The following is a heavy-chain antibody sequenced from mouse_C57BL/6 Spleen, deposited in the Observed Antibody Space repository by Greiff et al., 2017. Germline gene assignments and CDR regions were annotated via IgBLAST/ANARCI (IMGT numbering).Heavy chain of an antibody. D-gene: IGHD2-4*01. CDR3: AIDWEGFAY. CDR2: INPNNGGT. V-gene: IGHV1-26*01. Sequence: EVQLQQSGPELVKPGASVKISCKASGYTFTDYYMNWVKQSHGKSLEWIGDINPNNGGTSYNQKFKGKATLTVDKSSSTAYMELRNLASEDSAVYYCAIDWEGFAYWGQGTLVTVSA. J-gene: IGHJ3*01. CDR1: GYTFTDYY.